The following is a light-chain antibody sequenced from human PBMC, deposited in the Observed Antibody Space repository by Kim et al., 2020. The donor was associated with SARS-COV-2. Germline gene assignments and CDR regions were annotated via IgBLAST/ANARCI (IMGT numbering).Light chain of an antibody. CDR3: ATWDDSLNAWV. V-gene: IGLV1-44*01. Sequence: QSVLTQPPSASGTPGQRVTISCSGGSSSFGSYNVNWYQHLPGTAPKLLMYGENQRPSGVPDRFSGSKYGTSASLAISGLQPEDEADYYCATWDDSLNAWVFGGGTQLTVL. J-gene: IGLJ3*02. CDR1: SSSFGSYN. CDR2: GEN.